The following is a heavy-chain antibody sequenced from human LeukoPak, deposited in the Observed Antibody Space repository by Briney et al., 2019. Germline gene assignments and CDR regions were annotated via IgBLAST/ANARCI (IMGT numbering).Heavy chain of an antibody. Sequence: GGSLRLSCAASGFTFSNYAMNWVRQVPGKGLEWVSVITGSGSSTHCSDSVKGRFTISRDNSKNTLYLQMSSLRVEDTGIYYCAKEDSGGTVEYWGQGTLVPVSS. CDR3: AKEDSGGTVEY. J-gene: IGHJ4*02. V-gene: IGHV3-23*01. CDR1: GFTFSNYA. CDR2: ITGSGSST. D-gene: IGHD4-23*01.